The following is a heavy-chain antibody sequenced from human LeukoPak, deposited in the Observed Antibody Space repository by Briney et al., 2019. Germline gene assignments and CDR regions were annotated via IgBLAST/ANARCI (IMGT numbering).Heavy chain of an antibody. CDR2: INWNGGST. Sequence: PGGSLRLSCAASGFTFDDYGMSWVRQAPGKGLEWVSGINWNGGSTGYADSVKGRFTISRDNSKNTLYLQMNSLRAEDTAVYYCAKPARTDYADYWGQGILVTVSS. J-gene: IGHJ4*02. CDR3: AKPARTDYADY. CDR1: GFTFDDYG. V-gene: IGHV3-20*04. D-gene: IGHD1-14*01.